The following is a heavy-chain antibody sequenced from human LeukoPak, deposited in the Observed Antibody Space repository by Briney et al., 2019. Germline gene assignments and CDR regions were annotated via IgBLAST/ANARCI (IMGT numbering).Heavy chain of an antibody. CDR2: MNPNSGNT. CDR1: GYTFTSYD. V-gene: IGHV1-8*01. D-gene: IGHD1-26*01. J-gene: IGHJ4*02. Sequence: ASVKVSCKASGYTFTSYDINWVRQATGQGLEWMGWMNPNSGNTGYAQKFQGRVTMTRNTSISTAYMELSSLRSEDTAVYYCARGTLVAVRSVGATSLGYWGQGTLVTVSS. CDR3: ARGTLVAVRSVGATSLGY.